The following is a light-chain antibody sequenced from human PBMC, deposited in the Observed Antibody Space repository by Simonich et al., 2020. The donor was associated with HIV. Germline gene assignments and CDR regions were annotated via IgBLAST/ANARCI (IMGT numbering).Light chain of an antibody. V-gene: IGKV4-1*01. CDR1: PSVLYSSNNKNY. J-gene: IGKJ4*01. CDR2: WAS. Sequence: DIVMTQSPDSLAVSLGERATINCKSSPSVLYSSNNKNYLAWYQQKPGQPPNLLIYWASTRESGVPDRFSGSGSGTDFTLTISSLQAEDVAVYYCQQYYSIPRTFGGGTKVEIK. CDR3: QQYYSIPRT.